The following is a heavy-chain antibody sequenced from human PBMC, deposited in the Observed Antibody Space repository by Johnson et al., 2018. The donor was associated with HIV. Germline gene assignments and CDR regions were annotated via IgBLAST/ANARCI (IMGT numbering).Heavy chain of an antibody. CDR3: AREGAWSSSWYHDAFDI. CDR2: IYSGGST. Sequence: VQLVESGGGGVQPGGSLRLSCAASGFTVNSNYMSWVRQAPGKGLEWVSVIYSGGSTYYADSVNGRFTISRDNSKNTQYLQMNSLRAEDTAVYYCAREGAWSSSWYHDAFDIWGQGTMVTVSS. J-gene: IGHJ3*02. D-gene: IGHD6-13*01. CDR1: GFTVNSNY. V-gene: IGHV3-66*02.